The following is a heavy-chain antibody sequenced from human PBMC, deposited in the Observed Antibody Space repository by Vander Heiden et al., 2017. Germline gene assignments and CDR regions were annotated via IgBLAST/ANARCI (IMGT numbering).Heavy chain of an antibody. V-gene: IGHV3-9*01. D-gene: IGHD3-10*02. CDR2: ISWNSGSI. CDR3: AVGGRGLRSISGFDY. J-gene: IGHJ4*02. CDR1: GFTFDDYA. Sequence: EVQLVESGGGLVQPGRSLRLSCAASGFTFDDYAMHWVRQAPGKGLEGVSGISWNSGSIGYADSVKGRFTISRDNAKNSLYLQMNSLRAEDTALYYCAVGGRGLRSISGFDYWGQGTLVTVSS.